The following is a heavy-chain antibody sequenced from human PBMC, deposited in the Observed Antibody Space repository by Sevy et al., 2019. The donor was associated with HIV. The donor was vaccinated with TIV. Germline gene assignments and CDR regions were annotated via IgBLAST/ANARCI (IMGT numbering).Heavy chain of an antibody. CDR3: ARGGPLVDGTLIPWGLDV. D-gene: IGHD1-7*01. J-gene: IGHJ6*02. CDR1: GFTFSNYW. Sequence: GGSLSLSCTASGFTFSNYWLNWVRHAPGKGLEWVANIKHDGSVTYYADSVKGRFTLSRDDIKNSLSLQMNSLRAEDTAVYYCARGGPLVDGTLIPWGLDVWGQGTTVSVSS. V-gene: IGHV3-7*01. CDR2: IKHDGSVT.